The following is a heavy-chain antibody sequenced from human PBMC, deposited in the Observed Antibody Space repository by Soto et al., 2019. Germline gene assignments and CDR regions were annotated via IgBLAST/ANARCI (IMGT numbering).Heavy chain of an antibody. D-gene: IGHD3-10*01. V-gene: IGHV3-30*18. CDR1: GFTFSSYG. J-gene: IGHJ6*02. CDR2: ISYDGSNK. Sequence: QVQLVESGGGVVQPGRSLRLSCAASGFTFSSYGMHWVRQAPGKGQEWVAVISYDGSNKYYADSVKGRFTISRDNSKNTLYLQMNSLRAEDTAVYYCAKGGGALLWFGELTPNPDVWGQGTTVTVSS. CDR3: AKGGGALLWFGELTPNPDV.